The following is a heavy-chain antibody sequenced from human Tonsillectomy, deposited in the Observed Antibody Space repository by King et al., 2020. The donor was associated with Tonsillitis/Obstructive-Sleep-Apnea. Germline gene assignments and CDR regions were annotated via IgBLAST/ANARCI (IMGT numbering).Heavy chain of an antibody. V-gene: IGHV1-69*01. J-gene: IGHJ3*02. CDR3: ARDLRRITIYAFDI. D-gene: IGHD3-3*01. CDR2: VIPIFGTA. CDR1: GGTFSSYA. Sequence: VQLVESGAEVKKPGSSVKVSCKASGGTFSSYAISWVRQAPGQGLEWLGGVIPIFGTANYAQKFQGRVTITADESTSTAYMELSSRRSEDTAVYYCARDLRRITIYAFDIWGQGTMVTVSS.